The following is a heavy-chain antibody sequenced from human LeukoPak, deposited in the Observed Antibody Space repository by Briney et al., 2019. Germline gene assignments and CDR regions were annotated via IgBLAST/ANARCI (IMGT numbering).Heavy chain of an antibody. V-gene: IGHV3-21*01. J-gene: IGHJ4*02. CDR3: VRDPGVAAALYYFDY. Sequence: GGSLRLSCAASGFTFGAYAMHWVRQAPGKGLEWVSSISSSSSYISYADSLKGRFTISRDNAKNSLYLQMNSLRAEDTAVYYCVRDPGVAAALYYFDYWGQGTLVTVSS. CDR1: GFTFGAYA. D-gene: IGHD6-13*01. CDR2: ISSSSSYI.